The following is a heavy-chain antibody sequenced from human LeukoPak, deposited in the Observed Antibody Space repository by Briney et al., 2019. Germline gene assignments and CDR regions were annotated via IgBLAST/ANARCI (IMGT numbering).Heavy chain of an antibody. CDR2: FDPNSGGT. V-gene: IGHV1-2*06. Sequence: GASVKVSCMASGYTFTGYYMHWVRQAPGQGLEWMGRFDPNSGGTKYAQKFQGRVTMTRDTSISTAYMELSRLTSDDTAVYYCARGNPYSSSCAYWGQGTLVTVSS. D-gene: IGHD6-13*01. CDR3: ARGNPYSSSCAY. CDR1: GYTFTGYY. J-gene: IGHJ4*02.